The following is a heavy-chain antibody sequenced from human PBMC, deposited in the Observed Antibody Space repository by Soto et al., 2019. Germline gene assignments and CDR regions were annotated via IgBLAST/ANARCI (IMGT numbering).Heavy chain of an antibody. D-gene: IGHD6-13*01. CDR3: AGRMGSRPA. CDR1: SGSISNSEW. V-gene: IGHV4-4*01. J-gene: IGHJ4*02. Sequence: QVQLQESGPGLVKPSETLSLTCAVTSGSISNSEWWTWVRQPPGKGLEWIGEVHQRGSNNFNPSLKSRVTISIDKSENHFSLRLSSVTAADTAVYCCAGRMGSRPAWGQGTLVTVSS. CDR2: VHQRGSN.